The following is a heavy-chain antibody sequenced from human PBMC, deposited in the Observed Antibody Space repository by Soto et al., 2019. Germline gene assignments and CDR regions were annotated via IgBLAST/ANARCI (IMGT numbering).Heavy chain of an antibody. CDR3: ATARITMVRGPYYGMDV. Sequence: ASVKVSCKVSGYTLTELSMHWVRQAPGKGPEWMGGFDPEDGETIYAQKFQGRVTMTEDTSTDTAYMELSSLRSEDTAVYYCATARITMVRGPYYGMDVWGQGTTVTVS. V-gene: IGHV1-24*01. CDR2: FDPEDGET. CDR1: GYTLTELS. D-gene: IGHD3-10*01. J-gene: IGHJ6*02.